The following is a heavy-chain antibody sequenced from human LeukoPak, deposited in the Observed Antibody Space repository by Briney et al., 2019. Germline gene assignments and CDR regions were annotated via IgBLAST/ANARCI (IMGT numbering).Heavy chain of an antibody. Sequence: SETLSLTCTVSGGSISSGSYYWSWIRQPAGNGLEWIGEIYHSGSTNYNPSLKSPVTISVDKSKNQFSLKLSSVTAADTAVYYCAREKRITMVRGAIGAFDIWGQGTMVTVSS. J-gene: IGHJ3*02. V-gene: IGHV4-61*09. CDR3: AREKRITMVRGAIGAFDI. CDR2: IYHSGST. D-gene: IGHD3-10*01. CDR1: GGSISSGSYY.